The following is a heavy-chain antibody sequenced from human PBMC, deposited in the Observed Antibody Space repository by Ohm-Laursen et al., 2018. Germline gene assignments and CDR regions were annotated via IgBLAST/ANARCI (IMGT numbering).Heavy chain of an antibody. Sequence: ASVRVSCKTSGYTFINYDIHWVRQASGQGLEWMGWMNPKSGDTGYAHKFQGRVTMARNASISTANMEMSSLRSEDTAVYYCARGRLSGTRRALDIWGQGTMVTVSS. J-gene: IGHJ3*02. V-gene: IGHV1-8*01. CDR3: ARGRLSGTRRALDI. CDR2: MNPKSGDT. CDR1: GYTFINYD. D-gene: IGHD1-7*01.